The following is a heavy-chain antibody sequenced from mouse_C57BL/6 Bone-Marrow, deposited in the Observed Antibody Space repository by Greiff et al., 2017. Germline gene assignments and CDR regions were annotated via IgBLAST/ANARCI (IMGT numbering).Heavy chain of an antibody. Sequence: EVQLQESGPGLVKPSQSLSLTCSVTGYSITSGYYWNWIRQFPGNKLEWMGFIRYDGSNTYNPSLQNRISLPLATSKNQFFLKLNSVTTEDTATYYCARVPTTVVDYWGQGTTRTVSS. J-gene: IGHJ2*01. CDR1: GYSITSGYY. V-gene: IGHV3-6*01. CDR2: IRYDGSN. CDR3: ARVPTTVVDY. D-gene: IGHD1-1*01.